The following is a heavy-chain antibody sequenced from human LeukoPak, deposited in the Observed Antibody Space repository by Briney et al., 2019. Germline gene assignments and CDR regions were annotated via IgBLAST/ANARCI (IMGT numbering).Heavy chain of an antibody. CDR2: ISSSSSYI. D-gene: IGHD3-10*01. CDR1: GFTFSSSS. J-gene: IGHJ4*02. CDR3: ARDMVAMVRGVIPDFDY. V-gene: IGHV3-21*01. Sequence: PGWSLTRSCAASGFTFSSSSMNLARQAPGKGLEWDSSISSSSSYIYYADSVKGRFTISRDNAKNSLYLQMNSLRAEDTAVYYCARDMVAMVRGVIPDFDYWGQGTLVTVSS.